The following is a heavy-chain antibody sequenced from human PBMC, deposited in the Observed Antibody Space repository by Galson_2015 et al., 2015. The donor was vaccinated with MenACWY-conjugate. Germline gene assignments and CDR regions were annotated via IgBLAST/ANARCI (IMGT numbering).Heavy chain of an antibody. Sequence: QSGAEVKKPGESLKISCKTTGYSFTTYWIAWVRQMPGTGLEWMGLISPGDSNTRYSPSFQGQVTISADKSISTAYLQWSSLKASDTAMYYCARHPPGGRGMDVWGQGTPVTVSS. V-gene: IGHV5-51*01. CDR1: GYSFTTYW. CDR3: ARHPPGGRGMDV. J-gene: IGHJ6*02. D-gene: IGHD1-26*01. CDR2: ISPGDSNT.